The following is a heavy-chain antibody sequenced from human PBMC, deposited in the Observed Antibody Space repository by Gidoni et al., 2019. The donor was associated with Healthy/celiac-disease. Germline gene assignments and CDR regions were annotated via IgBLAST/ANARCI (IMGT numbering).Heavy chain of an antibody. D-gene: IGHD4-17*01. CDR2: IYYSGST. Sequence: QLQLQESGPGLVKPSETLSLTCTVSGGYISSSSYYWGWIRQPPGKGLEWIGSIYYSGSTYYNPSLKSRVTISVDTSKNQFSLKLSSVTAADTAVYYCARQGYGDSNWFDPWGQGTLVTVSS. V-gene: IGHV4-39*01. CDR1: GGYISSSSYY. CDR3: ARQGYGDSNWFDP. J-gene: IGHJ5*02.